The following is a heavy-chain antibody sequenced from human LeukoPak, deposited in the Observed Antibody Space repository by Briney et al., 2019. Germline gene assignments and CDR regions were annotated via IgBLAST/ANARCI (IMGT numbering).Heavy chain of an antibody. D-gene: IGHD6-19*01. CDR2: LNTDGSST. Sequence: GGSLRLSCAASGFPFSSYWMHWVRQAPGKGLMWVARLNTDGSSTSYADSVQGRFTMSRDNAKNSLYLQMNSLRAEDTALYYCAKDSSSGWYSGDWFDPWGQGTLVTVSS. CDR3: AKDSSSGWYSGDWFDP. CDR1: GFPFSSYW. V-gene: IGHV3-74*01. J-gene: IGHJ5*02.